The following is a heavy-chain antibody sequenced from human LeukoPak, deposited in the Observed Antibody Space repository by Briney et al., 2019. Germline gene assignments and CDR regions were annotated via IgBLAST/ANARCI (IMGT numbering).Heavy chain of an antibody. V-gene: IGHV4-4*09. Sequence: SETLSLTCTVSGGSISSYYWSWIRQPPGKGLEWIGYIYTSGSTNYNPSLKSRVTISVDTSKNQFSLKLSSVTAADTAVYYCARRSWSCYEHDYWGQGTLVTVSS. J-gene: IGHJ4*02. D-gene: IGHD3-3*01. CDR2: IYTSGST. CDR3: ARRSWSCYEHDY. CDR1: GGSISSYY.